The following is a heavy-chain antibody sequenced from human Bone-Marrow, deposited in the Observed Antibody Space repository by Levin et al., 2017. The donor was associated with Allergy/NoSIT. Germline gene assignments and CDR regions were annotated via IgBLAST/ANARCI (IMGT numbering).Heavy chain of an antibody. CDR1: GFTFSRFD. CDR3: ARVVAGVFDY. CDR2: IDAAGDT. Sequence: ASVKVSCAASGFTFSRFDMHWVRKNKGKVLEWVSGIDAAGDTYYPDSVKGRFSISRENSKNSLYLQINSLRAGDTAVYYCARVVAGVFDYWGQGTLVTVSS. V-gene: IGHV3-13*04. J-gene: IGHJ4*02. D-gene: IGHD6-19*01.